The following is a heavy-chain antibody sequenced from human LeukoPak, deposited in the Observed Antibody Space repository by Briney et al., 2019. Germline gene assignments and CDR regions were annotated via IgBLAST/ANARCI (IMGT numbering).Heavy chain of an antibody. CDR3: ATDLSN. V-gene: IGHV1-24*01. J-gene: IGHJ4*02. Sequence: ASVKVSCKASGYTFTSYDINWVRQATGQGLEWMGGFDPEDGETIYAQKFQGRVTMTEDTSTDTAYMELSSLRSEDTAVYYCATDLSNWGQGTLVTVSS. CDR2: FDPEDGET. CDR1: GYTFTSYD. D-gene: IGHD6-6*01.